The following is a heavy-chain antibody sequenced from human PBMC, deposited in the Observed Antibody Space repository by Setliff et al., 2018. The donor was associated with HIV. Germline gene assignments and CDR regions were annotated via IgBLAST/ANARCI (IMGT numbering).Heavy chain of an antibody. CDR2: VNSDGSST. CDR3: ARGDQTGYYRTYFYYMDL. V-gene: IGHV3-74*01. J-gene: IGHJ6*03. Sequence: GGSLRLSCAASGFTTSSFSMYWVRQAPGKGLVWVSRVNSDGSSTNYADSVKGRFTMSRDNAKNTLHLQMNSLRAEDTALYYCARGDQTGYYRTYFYYMDLWGKGTTVTVS. CDR1: GFTTSSFS. D-gene: IGHD3-9*01.